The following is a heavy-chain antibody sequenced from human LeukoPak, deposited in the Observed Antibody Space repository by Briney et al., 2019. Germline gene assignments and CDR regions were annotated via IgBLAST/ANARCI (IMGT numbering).Heavy chain of an antibody. CDR1: GDSVSSNSVT. J-gene: IGHJ3*02. Sequence: SQTLSLTCAISGDSVSSNSVTWNWIRQSPSRGLEWLGRTYYRSKWYNDYAVSVKGRIIINPDTSKNQFSLQLNSVTPEDTAVYYCARGSTWGALGAFDIWGQGTMVTVSS. CDR3: ARGSTWGALGAFDI. CDR2: TYYRSKWYN. D-gene: IGHD2-2*01. V-gene: IGHV6-1*01.